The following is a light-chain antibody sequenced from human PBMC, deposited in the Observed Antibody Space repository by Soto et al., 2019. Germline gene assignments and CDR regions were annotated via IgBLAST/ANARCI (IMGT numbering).Light chain of an antibody. CDR2: EVN. CDR1: SSDVGSSVL. CDR3: CAYGGSSNPYV. V-gene: IGLV2-23*02. J-gene: IGLJ1*01. Sequence: QSVLTQPASVSGSPGQSISVSCTGTSSDVGSSVLVSWYQQHPGKAPKLMLFEVNKRPSGVSNRFSGSKSGNTASLTISGLQAEDEADYYCCAYGGSSNPYVFGTGTKVTVL.